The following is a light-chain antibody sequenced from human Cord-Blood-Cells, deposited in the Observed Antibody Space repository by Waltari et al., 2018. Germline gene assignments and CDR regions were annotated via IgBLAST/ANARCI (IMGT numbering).Light chain of an antibody. Sequence: QSALTQPASVSGSPGQSITISCTGTSSDVGGYNNVSWYQQHPGKAPQLMIYEVSNRPSGVSNRFSGSKSGNTASLTISGLQAEDEADYYCSSYTSSSTLYVFGTGTKVTVL. V-gene: IGLV2-14*01. CDR2: EVS. CDR1: SSDVGGYNN. J-gene: IGLJ1*01. CDR3: SSYTSSSTLYV.